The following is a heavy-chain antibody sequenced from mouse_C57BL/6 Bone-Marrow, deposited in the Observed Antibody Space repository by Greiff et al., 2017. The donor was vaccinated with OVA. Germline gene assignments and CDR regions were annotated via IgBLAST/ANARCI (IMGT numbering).Heavy chain of an antibody. V-gene: IGHV5-17*01. CDR3: ARGSLYAMDY. Sequence: EVMLVESGGGLVKPGGSLKLSCAASGFTFSDYGMHWVRQAPEKGLEWVAYISSGSSTIYYADTVKGRFTISRDNAKNTLFLQMTSLRSEDTAMYYCARGSLYAMDYWGQGTSVTVSS. CDR2: ISSGSSTI. CDR1: GFTFSDYG. J-gene: IGHJ4*01. D-gene: IGHD6-2*01.